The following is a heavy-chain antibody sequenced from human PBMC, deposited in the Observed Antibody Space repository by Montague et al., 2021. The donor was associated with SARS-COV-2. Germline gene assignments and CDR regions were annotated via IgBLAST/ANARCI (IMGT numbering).Heavy chain of an antibody. CDR2: IYYTGTS. V-gene: IGHV4-61*01. CDR1: DGSVSSDNYH. J-gene: IGHJ6*02. Sequence: SETLSLTCTVSDGSVSSDNYHWVWIRQPPGRTLEYIGYIYYTGTSNYXPSLRSRVTLSVDTSKNQFSLNLRSVTAADTAVYYCAGQPKYYYGLDVWGQGTTVTVSS. CDR3: AGQPKYYYGLDV.